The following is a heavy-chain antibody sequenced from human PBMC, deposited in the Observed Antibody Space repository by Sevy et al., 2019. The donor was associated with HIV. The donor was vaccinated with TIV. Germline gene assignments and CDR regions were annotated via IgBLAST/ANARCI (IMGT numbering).Heavy chain of an antibody. Sequence: GGSLRLSCAASGLTFSSYNMNWVRQAPGKGLEWVSSISSASSYIRYADSVRGRFTISRDNAKNSLYLQMNSLRAEDTAVYYCARFLNYYDTSGFGYWGQGTLVTVSS. CDR1: GLTFSSYN. CDR3: ARFLNYYDTSGFGY. CDR2: ISSASSYI. V-gene: IGHV3-21*01. J-gene: IGHJ4*02. D-gene: IGHD3-22*01.